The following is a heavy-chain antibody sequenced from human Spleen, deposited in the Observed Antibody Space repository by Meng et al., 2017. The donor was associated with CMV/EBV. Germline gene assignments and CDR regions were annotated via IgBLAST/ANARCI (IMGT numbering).Heavy chain of an antibody. D-gene: IGHD3-3*01. J-gene: IGHJ5*02. Sequence: GSVSSDSYYWGWIRQAPGKEMEWLGYIYNTGGTNYNPSLESRVTMSVDTSKNRFSLRVRSVTTADTAVYYCARSYDFWSGRPGWFDPWGQGTLVTVSS. V-gene: IGHV4-61*01. CDR2: IYNTGGT. CDR1: GSVSSDSYY. CDR3: ARSYDFWSGRPGWFDP.